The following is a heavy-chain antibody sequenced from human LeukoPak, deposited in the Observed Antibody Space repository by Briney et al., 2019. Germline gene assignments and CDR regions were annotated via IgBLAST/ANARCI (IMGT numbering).Heavy chain of an antibody. CDR2: IRSNGDTT. J-gene: IGHJ4*02. Sequence: GGSLRLPCTASGFTFSSLAMTWVRQAPGKGLEWVSTIRSNGDTTYNADSVKGRFTISRDNSKNTLYLELNSLRVEDTATFYCAKGQELDDGVFDSWGQGTMVTVSS. CDR1: GFTFSSLA. V-gene: IGHV3-23*01. D-gene: IGHD1-1*01. CDR3: AKGQELDDGVFDS.